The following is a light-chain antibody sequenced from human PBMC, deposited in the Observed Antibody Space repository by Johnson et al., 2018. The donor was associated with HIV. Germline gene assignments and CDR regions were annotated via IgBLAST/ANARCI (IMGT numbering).Light chain of an antibody. CDR1: DSNIGNNY. Sequence: QLVLTQPPSVSAAPGQKVTISCFGSDSNIGNNYVSWYQQLPGTAPKLLIYDNDKRPSGIPDRFSGSKSGTSATLGITGLQTGDEADYYCETWGTGLSAGGVFGTGTKVTVL. CDR3: ETWGTGLSAGGV. J-gene: IGLJ1*01. V-gene: IGLV1-51*01. CDR2: DND.